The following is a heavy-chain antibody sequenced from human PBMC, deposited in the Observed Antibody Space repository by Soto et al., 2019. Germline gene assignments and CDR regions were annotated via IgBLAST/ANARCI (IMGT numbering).Heavy chain of an antibody. J-gene: IGHJ6*02. Sequence: GGSLRLSCAASGFTFSSFAMSWVRQAPGKGLEWVSTITNGGSTTFYADSVKGRFTISRDNSKNSLYLHMNSLSAEDTAVYCCARVYGDYYYYYGLDVWGQGTTVTVS. CDR1: GFTFSSFA. CDR2: ITNGGSTT. CDR3: ARVYGDYYYYYGLDV. D-gene: IGHD4-17*01. V-gene: IGHV3-23*01.